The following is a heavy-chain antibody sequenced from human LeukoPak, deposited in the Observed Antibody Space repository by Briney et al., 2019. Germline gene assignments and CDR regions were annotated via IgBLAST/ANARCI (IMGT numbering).Heavy chain of an antibody. D-gene: IGHD2-2*02. J-gene: IGHJ5*02. CDR3: AYTSPSNWFDP. CDR2: IIPIFGTA. V-gene: IGHV1-69*05. CDR1: GGTFSSYA. Sequence: SSVKVSCKVSGGTFSSYAISWVRQAPGQGLEWMGRIIPIFGTANYAQKFQGRVTITTDESTSTAYMELSSLRSEDTAVYYCAYTSPSNWFDPWGQGTLVTVSS.